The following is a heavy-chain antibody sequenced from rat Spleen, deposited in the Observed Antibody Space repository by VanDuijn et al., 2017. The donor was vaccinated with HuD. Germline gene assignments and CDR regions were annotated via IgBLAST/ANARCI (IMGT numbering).Heavy chain of an antibody. J-gene: IGHJ4*01. CDR3: ATDGYFDGIYYSVYVMDA. D-gene: IGHD1-12*02. V-gene: IGHV5-58*01. CDR2: IKTDGGGT. CDR1: GFSLSNYG. Sequence: VQLKESGPGLVQPSQTLSLTCTVSGFSLSNYGVFWVRQAPGKGLEWVSSIKTDGGGTYYPDSAKGRFTISRDNAENTVYLQMDSLRSEDSATYYCATDGYFDGIYYSVYVMDAWGQGASVTVSS.